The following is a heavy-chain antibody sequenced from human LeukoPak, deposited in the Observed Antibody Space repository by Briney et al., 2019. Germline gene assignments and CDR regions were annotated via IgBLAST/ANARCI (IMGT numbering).Heavy chain of an antibody. V-gene: IGHV5-10-1*01. CDR1: GYSFTSSW. D-gene: IGHD6-19*01. CDR3: ARQDNGWSFDS. Sequence: GESLKISCKGSGYSFTSSWISWVRQMPGKGLEWMGKIDPSDSYTNYSPSFQGHVTISADKSISTAYLQWSSLKASDTAMYYCARQDNGWSFDSWGQGTLVTVSS. J-gene: IGHJ4*02. CDR2: IDPSDSYT.